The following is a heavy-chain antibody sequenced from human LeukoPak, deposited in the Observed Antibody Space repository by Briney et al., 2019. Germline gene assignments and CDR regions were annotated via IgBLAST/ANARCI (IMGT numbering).Heavy chain of an antibody. Sequence: GGSVKVSCKASGYTFTSYDINWVRQATGQGLEWMGWINPNSGGTNYAQKFQGRVTMTRDTSISTAYMELSRLRSDDTAMYYCARSSGWKYNIDYWGQGTLVTVSS. D-gene: IGHD6-19*01. CDR3: ARSSGWKYNIDY. V-gene: IGHV1-2*02. CDR1: GYTFTSYD. J-gene: IGHJ4*02. CDR2: INPNSGGT.